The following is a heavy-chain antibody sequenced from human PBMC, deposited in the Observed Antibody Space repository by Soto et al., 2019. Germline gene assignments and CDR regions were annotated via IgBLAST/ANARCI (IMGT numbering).Heavy chain of an antibody. CDR2: IIPYYNTL. CDR3: ASGASRWYPYFFDS. D-gene: IGHD6-13*01. CDR1: GYTFTGHY. Sequence: SVKVSCKASGYTFTGHYIAWVRQAPGQGLEWMGGIIPYYNTLNYAQKFQDRVTITADDSTNTVYMELSSLRSDDTAVYFCASGASRWYPYFFDSWAQGTLVTVSS. J-gene: IGHJ4*02. V-gene: IGHV1-69*13.